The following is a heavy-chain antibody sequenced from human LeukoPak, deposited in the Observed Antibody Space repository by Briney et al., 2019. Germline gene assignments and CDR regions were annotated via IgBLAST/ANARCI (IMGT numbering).Heavy chain of an antibody. CDR2: ISSSGSTI. CDR3: ARVDSGGSWPWGGYYYYMDV. J-gene: IGHJ6*03. D-gene: IGHD2-15*01. Sequence: GGSLRLSCAASGFTFSSYEMNWVRQAPGKGLEWVSYISSSGSTIYYADSVKGRFTISRDNAKNSLYLQMNSLRAEDTAVYYCARVDSGGSWPWGGYYYYMDVWGKGTTVTISS. CDR1: GFTFSSYE. V-gene: IGHV3-48*03.